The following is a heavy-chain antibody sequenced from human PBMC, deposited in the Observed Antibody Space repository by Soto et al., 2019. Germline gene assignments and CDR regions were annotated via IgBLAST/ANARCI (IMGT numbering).Heavy chain of an antibody. Sequence: ASVKVSCKVSGYTVTELSMHWVRQAPGKGLEWMGGFDPEDGETIYAQKFQGRVTMTEDTSTDTAYMELSSLRSEDTAVYYCATGRVGVTIVDPWGQGTLVTVSS. V-gene: IGHV1-24*01. CDR1: GYTVTELS. CDR3: ATGRVGVTIVDP. CDR2: FDPEDGET. D-gene: IGHD4-17*01. J-gene: IGHJ5*02.